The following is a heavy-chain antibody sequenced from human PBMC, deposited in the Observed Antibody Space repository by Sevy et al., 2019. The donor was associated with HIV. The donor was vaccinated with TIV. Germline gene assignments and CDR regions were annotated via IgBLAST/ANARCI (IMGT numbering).Heavy chain of an antibody. CDR1: GFTFSCCA. J-gene: IGHJ2*01. CDR3: AKRGNYYSRYWYFDL. V-gene: IGHV3-23*01. CDR2: IGGSGTST. Sequence: GGSLRLSCEASGFTFSCCAMTWVRQTPGKGLEWVSTIGGSGTSTFYADSVRGRFIISRDNSKNTLFLQMNSLRAEDTAVYFCAKRGNYYSRYWYFDLWGRGTLVTVSS. D-gene: IGHD3-10*01.